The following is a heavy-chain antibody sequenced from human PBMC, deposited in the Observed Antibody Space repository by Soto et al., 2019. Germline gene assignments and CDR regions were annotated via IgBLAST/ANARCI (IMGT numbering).Heavy chain of an antibody. J-gene: IGHJ6*02. V-gene: IGHV4-59*01. D-gene: IGHD4-17*01. CDR2: IYYSGST. CDR1: GGSISTYY. Sequence: SETLSLTCTVSGGSISTYYWSWVRQPPGKGLEWIGYIYYSGSTNYNPSLKSRVTISVDTSKNQFSLKLSSVTAADTAVYYCARVATVTHQPTGYYYYYGMDVWGQGTTVTVSS. CDR3: ARVATVTHQPTGYYYYYGMDV.